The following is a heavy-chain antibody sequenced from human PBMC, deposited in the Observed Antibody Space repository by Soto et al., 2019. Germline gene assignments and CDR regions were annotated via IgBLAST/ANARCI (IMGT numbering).Heavy chain of an antibody. D-gene: IGHD3-16*01. CDR3: ASGAYRLRLGSRYYYYGMDV. Sequence: QVQLVQSGAEVKKPGASVKVSCKASGYTFTSYGISWVRQAPGQGLEWMGWISAYNGNTNYAQKLQGRVTMTTDTSTSTAYMKLRSLRSDDTAVYCCASGAYRLRLGSRYYYYGMDVWGQGTTVTVSS. CDR2: ISAYNGNT. CDR1: GYTFTSYG. J-gene: IGHJ6*02. V-gene: IGHV1-18*01.